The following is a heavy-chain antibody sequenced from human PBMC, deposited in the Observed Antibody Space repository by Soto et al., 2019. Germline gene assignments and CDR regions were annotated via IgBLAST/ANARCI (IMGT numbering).Heavy chain of an antibody. CDR2: INPSDGDR. CDR1: GYTFTRYY. J-gene: IGHJ4*02. Sequence: QVQLMQSGAEVRKPGASVKVSCKASGYTFTRYYLHWVRQAPGQGLEWIGIINPSDGDRRYAQNLQGRVSMTIDTSATTVYMELTSLTSDDTAMYYCARERGGFYGSRSDFMEDYWGQGTLITVSS. V-gene: IGHV1-46*04. D-gene: IGHD3-10*01. CDR3: ARERGGFYGSRSDFMEDY.